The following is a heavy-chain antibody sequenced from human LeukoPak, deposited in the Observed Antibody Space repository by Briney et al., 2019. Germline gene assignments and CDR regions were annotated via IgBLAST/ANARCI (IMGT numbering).Heavy chain of an antibody. CDR1: GLTFSNAW. CDR3: TANYDFWSGYIEY. CDR2: IKSKTESGTT. Sequence: KTAGSLRLSCAGTGLTFSNAWMNWVRQAPGKGLEWVGRIKSKTESGTTDYAVPVKGRFTISTDDSENMLYLQMNSLKTEDTAVYYCTANYDFWSGYIEYWGQGTLVTVSS. V-gene: IGHV3-15*01. J-gene: IGHJ4*02. D-gene: IGHD3-3*01.